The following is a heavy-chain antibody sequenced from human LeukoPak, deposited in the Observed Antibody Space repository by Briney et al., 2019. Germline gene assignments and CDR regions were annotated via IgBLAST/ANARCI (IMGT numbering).Heavy chain of an antibody. Sequence: GSLRLSCAASGFTFSSYAMSWVRQAPGKGLEGVSQISGSADSTYYSDSVKGLFTISRDNSRNALYVQMIRLRAEDTAVYYWAKGGGDGAFDPWGQGTLVTVSS. D-gene: IGHD2-21*02. V-gene: IGHV3-23*01. CDR1: GFTFSSYA. J-gene: IGHJ5*02. CDR2: ISGSADST. CDR3: AKGGGDGAFDP.